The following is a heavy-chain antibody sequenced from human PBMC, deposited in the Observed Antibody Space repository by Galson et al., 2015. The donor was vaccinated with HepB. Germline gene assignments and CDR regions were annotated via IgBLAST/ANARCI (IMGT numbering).Heavy chain of an antibody. CDR3: ARDRLPMGCSSTSCPEFGWFDP. CDR1: GYTFTSYA. CDR2: INAGNGNT. V-gene: IGHV1-3*01. D-gene: IGHD2-2*01. J-gene: IGHJ5*02. Sequence: SVKVSCKASGYTFTSYAMHWVRQAPGQRLEWMGWINAGNGNTKYSQKFQGRVTITRDTSASTAYMELSSLRSEDTAVYYCARDRLPMGCSSTSCPEFGWFDPWGQGTLVTVSS.